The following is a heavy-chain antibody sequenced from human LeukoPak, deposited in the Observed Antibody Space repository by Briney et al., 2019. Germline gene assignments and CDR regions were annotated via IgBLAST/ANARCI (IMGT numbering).Heavy chain of an antibody. CDR3: ARAHTVSDPFDY. D-gene: IGHD4-17*01. J-gene: IGHJ4*02. Sequence: GGSLRLSCAASGFTFRIYAMSWVRQAPGKGLEWVSGISGSDASTFYADSVMGRFTISRDNSKNTLYLQMNSLRAEDTAVYYCARAHTVSDPFDYWGQGTLVTVSS. CDR1: GFTFRIYA. V-gene: IGHV3-23*01. CDR2: ISGSDAST.